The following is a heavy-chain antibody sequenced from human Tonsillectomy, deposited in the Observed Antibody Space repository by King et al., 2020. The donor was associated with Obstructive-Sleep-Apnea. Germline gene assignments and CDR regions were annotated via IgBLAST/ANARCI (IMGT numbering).Heavy chain of an antibody. Sequence: VQLVESGGGLVQPGGSLRLSCAASGFTFSSYWMSWVRQAPGKGLEWVANIKQDGSEKYYVDSVKGRFTISRDNAKNSLYLQMNSLRAEDTAVYYCARDFLGIAAAGKGHSDYWGQGTLVTVSS. V-gene: IGHV3-7*01. CDR3: ARDFLGIAAAGKGHSDY. D-gene: IGHD6-13*01. J-gene: IGHJ4*02. CDR1: GFTFSSYW. CDR2: IKQDGSEK.